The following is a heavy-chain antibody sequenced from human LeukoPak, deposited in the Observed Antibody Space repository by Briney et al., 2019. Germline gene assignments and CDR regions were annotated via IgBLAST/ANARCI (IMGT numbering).Heavy chain of an antibody. D-gene: IGHD3-10*01. V-gene: IGHV3-15*01. CDR2: IKSKTDGGTT. CDR3: TTAPVLLWFGELSGY. CDR1: GFTFSNAW. Sequence: GGSLRLSCAASGFTFSNAWMSWVRQAPGKGLEWVGRIKSKTDGGTTDYAAPVKGRFTISRDDSKNTLYLQMNSLKTEDTAVYYCTTAPVLLWFGELSGYWGQGTLVTVSS. J-gene: IGHJ4*02.